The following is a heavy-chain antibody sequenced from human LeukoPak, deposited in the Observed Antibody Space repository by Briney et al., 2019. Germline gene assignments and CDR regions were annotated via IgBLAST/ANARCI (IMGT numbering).Heavy chain of an antibody. Sequence: APVKVSCKASGYTLTGYYIHWVRQAPGQGLEWMGRINFNSGDTRYAQHFQGRVSMTRDTSINTAYMELSGLKSDDTAVYYCAREFRFLDGSGDYILWYFDLWGRGTLVIVSA. D-gene: IGHD4-17*01. V-gene: IGHV1-2*06. J-gene: IGHJ2*01. CDR2: INFNSGDT. CDR3: AREFRFLDGSGDYILWYFDL. CDR1: GYTLTGYY.